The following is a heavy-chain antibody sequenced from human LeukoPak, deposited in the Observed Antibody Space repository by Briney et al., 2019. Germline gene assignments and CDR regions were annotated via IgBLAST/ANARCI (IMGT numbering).Heavy chain of an antibody. CDR3: ANLYGDQNYYYYGMDV. V-gene: IGHV3-30*18. CDR2: ISYDGSNK. CDR1: GFTFSSYG. Sequence: HPGGSLRLSCAASGFTFSSYGMHWVRQAPGKGLEWVAVISYDGSNKYYADSVKGRFTISRDNSKNTLYLQMNSLRAEDTAVYYCANLYGDQNYYYYGMDVWGQGTTVTVSS. D-gene: IGHD4-17*01. J-gene: IGHJ6*02.